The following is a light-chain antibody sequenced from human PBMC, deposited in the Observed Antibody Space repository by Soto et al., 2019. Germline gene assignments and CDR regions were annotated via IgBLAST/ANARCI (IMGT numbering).Light chain of an antibody. CDR1: QFVSSR. CDR2: DTS. CDR3: QEYIQWPPGM. Sequence: DIVVTQSPATLSASPGERVTLSCRASQFVSSRLAWYQQRPGQVPRLLIYDTSTRAPGISARFSGSGSGTEFTLIISSRQSEDFAVYYCQEYIQWPPGMFGPGTTVDIK. J-gene: IGKJ1*01. V-gene: IGKV3-15*01.